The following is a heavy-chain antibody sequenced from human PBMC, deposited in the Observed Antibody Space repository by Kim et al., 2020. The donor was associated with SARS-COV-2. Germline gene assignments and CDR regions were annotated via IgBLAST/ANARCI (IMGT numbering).Heavy chain of an antibody. CDR3: AKEGLYCSSTSCYIGYYYYGMDV. CDR1: GFTFSSYG. CDR2: ISYDGSNK. V-gene: IGHV3-30*18. J-gene: IGHJ6*02. Sequence: GGSLRLSCAASGFTFSSYGMHWVRQAPGKGLEWVAVISYDGSNKYYADSVKGRFTISRDNSKNTLYLQMNSLRAEDTAVYYCAKEGLYCSSTSCYIGYYYYGMDVWGQGTTVTVSS. D-gene: IGHD2-2*02.